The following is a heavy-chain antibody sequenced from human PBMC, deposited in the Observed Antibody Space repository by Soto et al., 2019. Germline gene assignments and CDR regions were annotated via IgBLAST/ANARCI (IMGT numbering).Heavy chain of an antibody. CDR2: ISKSDYT. CDR3: AREDSIIIPAVSDF. CDR1: GFAFNSYG. J-gene: IGHJ4*02. V-gene: IGHV3-21*01. D-gene: IGHD2-2*01. Sequence: KPGGSLRLSCTVSGFAFNSYGINWVRQAPGKGLEWVSSISKSDYTYYSDSVKGRFTISRDNAKNSVSLQVNTLRVEDTAVYYCAREDSIIIPAVSDFWGQGTLVTVSS.